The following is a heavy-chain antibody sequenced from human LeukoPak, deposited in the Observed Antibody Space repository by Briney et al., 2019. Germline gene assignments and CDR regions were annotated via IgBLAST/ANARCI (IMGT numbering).Heavy chain of an antibody. CDR3: AREGSYWFIDL. V-gene: IGHV4-59*01. CDR1: GGSISSYY. D-gene: IGHD2-15*01. Sequence: PSETLSLTCTVSGGSISSYYWSWIRQPPGKGLEWIGYIYYSGTTSYNPSLKSRATILVDTSKNQFSLKLSSVTAADTAVYYCAREGSYWFIDLWGRGTLVTVSS. J-gene: IGHJ2*01. CDR2: IYYSGTT.